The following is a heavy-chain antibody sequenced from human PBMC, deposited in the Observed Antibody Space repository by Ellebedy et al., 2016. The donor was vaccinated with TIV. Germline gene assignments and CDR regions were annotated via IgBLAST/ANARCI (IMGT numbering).Heavy chain of an antibody. CDR2: ISYRGNT. V-gene: IGHV4-31*03. Sequence: SETLSLXXTVSGDSISSAGYYWTWIRQHPAEGLEWIGYISYRGNTYYNPSLKSRLTISLDTSENQFSLKLSSVTAADTAVYYCAREPYCTGGSCYLGRARYFDHWGQGTLVTVSS. J-gene: IGHJ4*02. D-gene: IGHD2-15*01. CDR1: GDSISSAGYY. CDR3: AREPYCTGGSCYLGRARYFDH.